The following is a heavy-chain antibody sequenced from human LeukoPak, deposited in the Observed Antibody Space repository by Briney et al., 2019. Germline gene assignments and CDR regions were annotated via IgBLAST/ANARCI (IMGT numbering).Heavy chain of an antibody. J-gene: IGHJ6*03. CDR2: IYYSGST. V-gene: IGHV4-59*01. D-gene: IGHD3-22*01. CDR1: GGSISSYY. Sequence: SETLSLTCTVSGGSISSYYWSWIRQPPGKGLEWIGYIYYSGSTNYNPSLKSRVTISVDTSKNQFSLKLSSVTAADTAVYYCARGFSNYYDSSGYYFGYYHYMDVWGKGTTVTISS. CDR3: ARGFSNYYDSSGYYFGYYHYMDV.